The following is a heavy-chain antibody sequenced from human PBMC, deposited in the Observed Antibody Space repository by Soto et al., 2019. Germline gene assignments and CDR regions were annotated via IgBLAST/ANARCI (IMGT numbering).Heavy chain of an antibody. D-gene: IGHD3-3*01. V-gene: IGHV3-30*18. CDR3: AKDEQSRRFLEWLFCMDV. J-gene: IGHJ6*02. CDR2: ISYDGSNE. CDR1: GFTFSSHG. Sequence: GGSLRLSCAASGFTFSSHGMHWVRQAPGKGLDWVAVISYDGSNEYYADSVKGRFTISRDNSKNTVYLQMNSLRDEDTAVYYCAKDEQSRRFLEWLFCMDVWGQGTTVTVSS.